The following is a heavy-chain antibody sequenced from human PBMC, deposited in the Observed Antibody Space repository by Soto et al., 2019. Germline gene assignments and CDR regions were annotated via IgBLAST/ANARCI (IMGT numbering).Heavy chain of an antibody. J-gene: IGHJ3*02. CDR3: ARDHANLDIVVVPAAINAFDI. D-gene: IGHD2-2*02. Sequence: ASVKVSCKASGYTFTSYGISWVRQAPGQGLEWMGWISAYNGNTNYAQKLQGRVTMTTDTYTSTAYMELRSLRSDDTSVYYCARDHANLDIVVVPAAINAFDIWGQGTMVTVSS. CDR2: ISAYNGNT. CDR1: GYTFTSYG. V-gene: IGHV1-18*01.